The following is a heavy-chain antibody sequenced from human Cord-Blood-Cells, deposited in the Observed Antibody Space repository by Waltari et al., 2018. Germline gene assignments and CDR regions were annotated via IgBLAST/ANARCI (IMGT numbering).Heavy chain of an antibody. Sequence: QVQLQQWGAGLLKPSETLSLTCAVYGGSFSGYYWCWIRQPPGKGLEWIGEINHRGSTHSTPSLKSRVTISVDTSKNQFSLKLSSVTATDTAVYYCARGLAVAGTEAYYYYYGMDVWGQGTTVTVSS. CDR1: GGSFSGYY. J-gene: IGHJ6*02. CDR3: ARGLAVAGTEAYYYYYGMDV. CDR2: INHRGST. V-gene: IGHV4-34*01. D-gene: IGHD6-19*01.